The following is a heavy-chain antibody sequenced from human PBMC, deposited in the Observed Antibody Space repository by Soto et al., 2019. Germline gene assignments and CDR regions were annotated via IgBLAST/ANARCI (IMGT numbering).Heavy chain of an antibody. D-gene: IGHD3-10*01. J-gene: IGHJ5*01. CDR2: IYHSGST. CDR3: ERDAPGSGFDS. Sequence: PSETLSLTCAVSGGSISSSNWWSWVRQPPGKGLEWIGEIYHSGSTNYNPSLKSRVTISVDESNNQFSLELTSVTAADTAVYYFERDAPGSGFDSWGQGTLVTVSS. CDR1: GGSISSSNW. V-gene: IGHV4-4*02.